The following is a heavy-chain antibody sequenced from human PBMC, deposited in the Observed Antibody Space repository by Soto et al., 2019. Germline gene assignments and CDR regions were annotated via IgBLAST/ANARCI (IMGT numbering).Heavy chain of an antibody. D-gene: IGHD2-15*01. CDR3: ARVYCSCGGCYSIDD. CDR1: GYTFTTYY. V-gene: IGHV1-46*03. CDR2: INPSGST. Sequence: QVQLVQSGAEVKKPGASVKVSCKASGYTFTTYYMHWVRQAPGQGLEWMGIINPSGSTSYAQKFQGRVTMTRDTSTSTVYMELSSLRSEDTAVYYCARVYCSCGGCYSIDDWGQGTLVTVSS. J-gene: IGHJ4*02.